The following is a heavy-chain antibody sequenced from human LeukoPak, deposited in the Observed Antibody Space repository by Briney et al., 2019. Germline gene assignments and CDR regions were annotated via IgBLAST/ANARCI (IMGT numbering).Heavy chain of an antibody. V-gene: IGHV3-7*01. J-gene: IGHJ4*02. CDR2: IKQDGSEK. D-gene: IGHD2-2*01. Sequence: GGSLRLSCAASGFTFSSYWMSWVRQAPGKGLEWVANIKQDGSEKYYVDSVKGRFTISRDNAKNPLYLQMNSLRAEDTAVYYCASRYCSSTSCSPVIDYWGQGTLVTVSS. CDR3: ASRYCSSTSCSPVIDY. CDR1: GFTFSSYW.